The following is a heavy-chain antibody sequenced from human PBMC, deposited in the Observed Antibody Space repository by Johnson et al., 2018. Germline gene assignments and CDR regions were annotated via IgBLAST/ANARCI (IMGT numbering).Heavy chain of an antibody. J-gene: IGHJ6*03. CDR2: ISYDGSNK. D-gene: IGHD3-10*01. CDR1: GFTFSSYG. CDR3: AGVQREFGYYYYMDV. V-gene: IGHV3-30*03. Sequence: QVQLVESGGGVVQPGRSLRLSCAASGFTFSSYGMHWVRQAPGKGLAWVAVISYDGSNKYYADSVKGRFTIPRDNSKNTLYLKMNGRRDEDTAVYYCAGVQREFGYYYYMDVGGKGTTVTVSS.